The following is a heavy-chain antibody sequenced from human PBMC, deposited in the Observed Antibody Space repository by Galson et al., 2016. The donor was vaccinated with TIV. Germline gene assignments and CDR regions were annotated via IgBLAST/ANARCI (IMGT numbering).Heavy chain of an antibody. Sequence: SVKVSCKASGGTFSSDAISWVRQAPGQGLEWMGGIIPMFKIADYAQKFQGRVTISADEFPSAAYMELSSLRFEDTAVYYCARASGYNFENAFHIWGQGTMGT. CDR3: ARASGYNFENAFHI. CDR2: IIPMFKIA. V-gene: IGHV1-69*13. J-gene: IGHJ3*02. D-gene: IGHD5-18*01. CDR1: GGTFSSDA.